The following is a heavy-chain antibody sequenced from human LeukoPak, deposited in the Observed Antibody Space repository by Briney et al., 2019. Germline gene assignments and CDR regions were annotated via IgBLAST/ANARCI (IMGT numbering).Heavy chain of an antibody. CDR1: GGSISSSSYY. D-gene: IGHD6-13*01. CDR3: ARHYRRVGRQQLLVFGWFDP. CDR2: IYYSGST. Sequence: PSETLSLTCTVSGGSISSSSYYWGWLRQPPGTGLEWIGSIYYSGSTYYNPSLKSRVTISVDTSKNQFSLKLSSVTAADTAVYYCARHYRRVGRQQLLVFGWFDPWGQGTLVTVSS. J-gene: IGHJ5*02. V-gene: IGHV4-39*01.